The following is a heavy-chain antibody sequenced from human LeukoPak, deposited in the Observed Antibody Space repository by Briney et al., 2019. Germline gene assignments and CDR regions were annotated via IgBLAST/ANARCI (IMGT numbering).Heavy chain of an antibody. D-gene: IGHD4-17*01. CDR1: GGSFSGYY. CDR2: INHSGST. J-gene: IGHJ4*02. V-gene: IGHV4-34*01. Sequence: SETLSLTCAVYGGSFSGYYWSWIRQPPGKGLEWIGEINHSGSTNYNPSLKSRVTISVDTSKNQFSLKLGSVTAADTAVYYCARGTMTTVTYYFDYWGQGALVTVSS. CDR3: ARGTMTTVTYYFDY.